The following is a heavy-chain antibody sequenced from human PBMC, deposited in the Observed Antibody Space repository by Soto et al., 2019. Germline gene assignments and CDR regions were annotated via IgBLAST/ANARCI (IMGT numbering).Heavy chain of an antibody. CDR2: IYYTGTT. J-gene: IGHJ5*02. CDR1: GDPLSSGSYY. D-gene: IGHD3-9*01. V-gene: IGHV4-61*01. Sequence: SENLSLTNTVSGDPLSSGSYYWSWIRQSPGKRLEWIAYIYYTGTTTYNPSLKRRVTISIDTSKNQFSLRLTSVTAADTAVYYCASVASSDFDLLSVFSPRGQGTLVTVSS. CDR3: ASVASSDFDLLSVFSP.